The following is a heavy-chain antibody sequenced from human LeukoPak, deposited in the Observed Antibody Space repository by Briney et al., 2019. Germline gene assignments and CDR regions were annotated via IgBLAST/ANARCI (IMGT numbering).Heavy chain of an antibody. Sequence: ASVKVSCKASGYTFTSYGISWVRQAPRHGLEWMGWISAYNGNTNYAQKLQGRVTMTTDTSTSTAYMELRSLRSDDTAVYYCARIRYFDPTDYWGQGTLVTVSS. CDR2: ISAYNGNT. CDR3: ARIRYFDPTDY. J-gene: IGHJ4*02. V-gene: IGHV1-18*01. D-gene: IGHD3-9*01. CDR1: GYTFTSYG.